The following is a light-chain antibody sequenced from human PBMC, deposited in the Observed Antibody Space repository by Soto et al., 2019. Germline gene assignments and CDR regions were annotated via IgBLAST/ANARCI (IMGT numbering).Light chain of an antibody. Sequence: QAVVTQEPSLTVSPGGTVTLTCASSTGAVTSGYYPSWFQQKPGQAPRALIYSTSNNHSWTPARFSGSLLGGKAALTLSGVQPEDEAEYYCLLYYGGAWVFGGGTKLTVL. J-gene: IGLJ3*02. CDR3: LLYYGGAWV. V-gene: IGLV7-43*01. CDR2: STS. CDR1: TGAVTSGYY.